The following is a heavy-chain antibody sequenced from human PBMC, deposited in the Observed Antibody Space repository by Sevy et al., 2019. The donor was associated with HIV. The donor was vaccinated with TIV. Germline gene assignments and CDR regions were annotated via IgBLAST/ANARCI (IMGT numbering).Heavy chain of an antibody. CDR3: AGGGGLLWFGELLANWFDP. J-gene: IGHJ5*02. Sequence: ASVKVSCKASGYTFTSYDINWVRQATGQGLAWMGWMNPNGGNTGYAQKFQGRVTMTRNTSISTAYMELSSLRSEDTAVYYCAGGGGLLWFGELLANWFDPWGQGTLVTVSS. CDR2: MNPNGGNT. D-gene: IGHD3-10*01. V-gene: IGHV1-8*01. CDR1: GYTFTSYD.